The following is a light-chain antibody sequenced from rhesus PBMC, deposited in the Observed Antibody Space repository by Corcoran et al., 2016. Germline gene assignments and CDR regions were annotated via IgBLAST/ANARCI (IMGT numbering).Light chain of an antibody. CDR3: QHYYGTPCT. Sequence: DIQMTQSPSSLSASVGDRVTITCRASQGITNDLAWYQQKPGETPKLLIYEASSLQSGIPSLFSGSGCGTDFTLTISSLQSEDFATSYCQHYYGTPCTFGPGTKLDIK. CDR2: EAS. J-gene: IGKJ3*01. V-gene: IGKV1-25*01. CDR1: QGITND.